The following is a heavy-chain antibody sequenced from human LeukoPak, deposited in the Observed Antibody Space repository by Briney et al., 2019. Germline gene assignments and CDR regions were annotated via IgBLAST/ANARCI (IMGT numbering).Heavy chain of an antibody. CDR1: GFTFSSYM. CDR2: INSGSTYT. J-gene: IGHJ4*02. Sequence: GGSLRLSCAASGFTFSSYMMNWVRQAPGKGLEWVSSINSGSTYTYYTESVKGRFTVSRDNSKNTVYLQMNSLRADDTAVYYCARDFTPEWFDIHWGQGTLVTVS. CDR3: ARDFTPEWFDIH. V-gene: IGHV3-21*01. D-gene: IGHD3-3*01.